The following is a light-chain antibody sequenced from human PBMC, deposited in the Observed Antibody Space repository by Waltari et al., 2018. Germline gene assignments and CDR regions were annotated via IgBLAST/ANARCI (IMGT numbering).Light chain of an antibody. CDR3: SAWDSSLSAGV. CDR1: SNTVGTQG. V-gene: IGLV10-54*01. CDR2: RNN. Sequence: QAGLTQPPSVSKGLRQTATLTCTGNSNTVGTQGEPGPPQPQAHPPNLLSYRNNNRPSWISERLSASRSGNTASLTITGLQPEDEADYYCSAWDSSLSAGVFGGGTKLTVL. J-gene: IGLJ3*02.